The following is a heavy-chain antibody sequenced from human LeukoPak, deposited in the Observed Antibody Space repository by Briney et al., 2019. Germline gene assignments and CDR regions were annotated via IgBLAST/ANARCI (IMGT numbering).Heavy chain of an antibody. V-gene: IGHV4-34*01. CDR3: ARVRERPVYGDYGKPTITAFDI. D-gene: IGHD4-17*01. J-gene: IGHJ3*02. Sequence: SETLSLTCAVYGGSFSGYYWSWIRQPPGKGLEWIGEINHSGSTNYNPSLKSRVTISVDTSKNQFSLKLSSVTAADTAVYYCARVRERPVYGDYGKPTITAFDIWGQGTMVTVSS. CDR2: INHSGST. CDR1: GGSFSGYY.